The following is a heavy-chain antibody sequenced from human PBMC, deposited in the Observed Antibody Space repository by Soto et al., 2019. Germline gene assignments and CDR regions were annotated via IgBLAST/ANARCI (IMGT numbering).Heavy chain of an antibody. D-gene: IGHD3-10*01. CDR1: GFTFGDHA. J-gene: IGHJ6*02. Sequence: XVSLRLSCAASGFTFGDHAMSWVRQAPGKGLEWVSVISGSVGITYYEDSVKGRFTISRDNAKNTLYLQMNSLRAEDTAVYYCAKGLLIMVRKVIIPPQYYYGMDVWGQGTTVTVSS. V-gene: IGHV3-23*01. CDR3: AKGLLIMVRKVIIPPQYYYGMDV. CDR2: ISGSVGIT.